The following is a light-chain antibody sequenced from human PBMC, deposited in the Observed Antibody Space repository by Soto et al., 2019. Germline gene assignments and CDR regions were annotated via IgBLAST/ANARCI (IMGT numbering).Light chain of an antibody. CDR1: SSDVGAYNY. CDR2: EVS. V-gene: IGLV2-14*01. J-gene: IGLJ1*01. Sequence: QSALTQPASVSGSPGQSITISCTGTSSDVGAYNYVSWYQQHPGKAPKLMIYEVSNRPSGLSNRFSGSKSGNTASLTISGLQAEDEADYYCTSYTSSSTLFDVFGTGTKLTVL. CDR3: TSYTSSSTLFDV.